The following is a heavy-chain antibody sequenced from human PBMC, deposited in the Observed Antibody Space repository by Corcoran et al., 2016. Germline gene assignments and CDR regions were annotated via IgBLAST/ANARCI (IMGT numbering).Heavy chain of an antibody. CDR3: ARGFPIAAAGAIYFDY. CDR1: GGSFSGYY. D-gene: IGHD6-13*01. Sequence: QVQLQQWGAGLLKPSETLSLTCAVYGGSFSGYYWSWIRQPPGKGLEWIGEINHSGSTNYKPYLKSRVTISVDTSKNQFSLKLSSVTAADTAVYYCARGFPIAAAGAIYFDYWGQGTLVTVSS. V-gene: IGHV4-34*01. J-gene: IGHJ4*02. CDR2: INHSGST.